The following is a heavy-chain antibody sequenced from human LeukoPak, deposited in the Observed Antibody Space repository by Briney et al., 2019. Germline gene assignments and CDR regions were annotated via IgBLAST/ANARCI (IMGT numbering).Heavy chain of an antibody. CDR2: INGYGNTA. D-gene: IGHD6-13*01. CDR3: ANQGQQLVHLWFDP. V-gene: IGHV3-74*01. J-gene: IGHJ5*02. CDR1: GFTFNTYW. Sequence: GGSLRLSCAVSGFTFNTYWMHWVRQAPGKGLVWVSRINGYGNTATYADSVKGRFTISRDNAKNTLYLQMNSLRAEDTAVYYCANQGQQLVHLWFDPWGQGTLVTVSS.